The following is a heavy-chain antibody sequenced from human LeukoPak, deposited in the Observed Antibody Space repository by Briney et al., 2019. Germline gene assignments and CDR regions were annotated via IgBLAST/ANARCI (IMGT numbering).Heavy chain of an antibody. V-gene: IGHV3-11*06. D-gene: IGHD3-22*01. CDR2: ISSSSSYT. Sequence: GGSLRLSCAASGFTFSDYYRSWIRQAPGKGLEWVSYISSSSSYTNYADSVKGRFTISRDNAKNSLYLQMNSLGAEDTAVYYCARFHSSGYPYFDYWGQGTLVTVSS. CDR1: GFTFSDYY. J-gene: IGHJ4*02. CDR3: ARFHSSGYPYFDY.